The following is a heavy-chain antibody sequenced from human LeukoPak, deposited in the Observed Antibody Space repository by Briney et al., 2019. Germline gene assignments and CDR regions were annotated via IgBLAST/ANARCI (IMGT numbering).Heavy chain of an antibody. D-gene: IGHD2-2*01. CDR3: ASVYCSSTSCYRGGLDY. Sequence: ASVKVSYKASGYTFTSYGISWVRQAPGQGLEWMGWISAYNGNTNHAQKLQGRVTMTTDTSTSTAYMELRSLRSDDTAVYYCASVYCSSTSCYRGGLDYWGQGTLVTVSS. CDR2: ISAYNGNT. J-gene: IGHJ4*02. CDR1: GYTFTSYG. V-gene: IGHV1-18*01.